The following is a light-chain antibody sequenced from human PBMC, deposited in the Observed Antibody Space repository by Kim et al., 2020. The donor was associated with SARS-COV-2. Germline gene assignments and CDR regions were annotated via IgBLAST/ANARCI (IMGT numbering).Light chain of an antibody. CDR1: SSNIGAGYD. CDR2: GNS. Sequence: RGTIYRTGSSSNIGAGYDEHWYQPLPGTAPKLLIYGNSNRPSGVPDRFSGSKSGTSASLAITGLQAEDEADYYCQSYDSSLSAVVFGGGTQLTVL. J-gene: IGLJ2*01. CDR3: QSYDSSLSAVV. V-gene: IGLV1-40*01.